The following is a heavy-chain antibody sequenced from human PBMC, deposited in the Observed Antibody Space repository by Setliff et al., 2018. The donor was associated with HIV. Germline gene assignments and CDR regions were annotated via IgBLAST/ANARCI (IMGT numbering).Heavy chain of an antibody. J-gene: IGHJ4*02. CDR2: INAGNGNT. CDR1: EYIFANYA. V-gene: IGHV1-3*01. CDR3: ARGLRQLERSNYFDY. Sequence: GASVKVSCKASEYIFANYAMNWVRQAPGQSLEWMGWINAGNGNTKYSQKFQGRVTITRDTSASTAYIEVNSLTSDDTAVYFCARGLRQLERSNYFDYWGQGTLVTVS. D-gene: IGHD1-1*01.